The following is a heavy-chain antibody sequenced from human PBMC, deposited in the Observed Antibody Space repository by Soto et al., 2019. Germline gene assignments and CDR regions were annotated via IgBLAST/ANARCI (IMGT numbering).Heavy chain of an antibody. D-gene: IGHD1-26*01. V-gene: IGHV1-3*01. CDR2: INAANGNT. J-gene: IGHJ4*02. CDR1: GYTFTSYA. CDR3: AKDSGSYWAFDY. Sequence: ASVKVSCKASGYTFTSYAVHWVRQAPGQRLEWLGRINAANGNTKYSQKFQGRITITRDTSASTTYMELSSLTSEDTAVYYCAKDSGSYWAFDYWGQGALVTVSS.